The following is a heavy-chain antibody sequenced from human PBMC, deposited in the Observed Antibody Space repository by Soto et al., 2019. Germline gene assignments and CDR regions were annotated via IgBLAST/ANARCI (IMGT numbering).Heavy chain of an antibody. J-gene: IGHJ6*02. CDR1: GGSISSSNW. CDR2: IYHSGST. Sequence: SETLSLTCAVSGGSISSSNWWSWVRQPPGKGLEWIGEIYHSGSTYYNPSLKSRVTISVDTSKNQFSLKLSSVTAADTAVYYCARDGITMVRGVSLGMDVWGQGTTVTVSS. V-gene: IGHV4-4*02. D-gene: IGHD3-10*01. CDR3: ARDGITMVRGVSLGMDV.